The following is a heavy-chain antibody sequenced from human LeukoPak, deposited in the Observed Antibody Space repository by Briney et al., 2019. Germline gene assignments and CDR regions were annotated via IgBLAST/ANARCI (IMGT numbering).Heavy chain of an antibody. J-gene: IGHJ5*02. CDR3: ARALRSTGNWFDP. CDR2: ISASSSTM. CDR1: GFTFSTYS. D-gene: IGHD3-9*01. Sequence: GGSLRLSCAASGFTFSTYSMNWVRQAPGKGLEWVSYISASSSTMYYADSVRGRFTVSRDNVKNSLYLQMNSLRDDDTALYYCARALRSTGNWFDPWGQGTLVTVSS. V-gene: IGHV3-48*02.